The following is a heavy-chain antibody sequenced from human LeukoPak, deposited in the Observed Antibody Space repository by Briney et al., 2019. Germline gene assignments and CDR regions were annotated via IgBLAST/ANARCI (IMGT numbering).Heavy chain of an antibody. CDR1: GFTFSSYA. D-gene: IGHD5-18*01. Sequence: PGGSLRLSCAASGFTFSSYAMHWVRQAPGKGLEWVAVISYDGSNKYYADSVKGRFTISRDNSKNTLYLQMNSLRAEDTAVYYCARAYSYGPADYYYYYGMDVWGQGTTVTVSS. J-gene: IGHJ6*02. CDR3: ARAYSYGPADYYYYYGMDV. CDR2: ISYDGSNK. V-gene: IGHV3-30-3*01.